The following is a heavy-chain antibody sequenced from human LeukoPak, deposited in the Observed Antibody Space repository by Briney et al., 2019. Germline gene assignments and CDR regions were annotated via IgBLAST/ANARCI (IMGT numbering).Heavy chain of an antibody. Sequence: GESLKISCKGSGYSFTSYWIGWVRQMPGKGLECMGIIYPGDSDTRYSPAFQGQVTISADKSISTAYLQWGSLKASDTAMHYCARHREMATISNFDYWGQGTLVTVSS. CDR2: IYPGDSDT. D-gene: IGHD5-24*01. CDR3: ARHREMATISNFDY. V-gene: IGHV5-51*01. CDR1: GYSFTSYW. J-gene: IGHJ4*02.